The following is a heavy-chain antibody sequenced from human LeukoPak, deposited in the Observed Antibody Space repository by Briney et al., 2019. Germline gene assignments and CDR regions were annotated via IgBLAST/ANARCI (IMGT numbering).Heavy chain of an antibody. CDR1: GFTFSSYG. V-gene: IGHV3-30*18. D-gene: IGHD2-8*01. Sequence: GGSLRLSCAASGFTFSSYGMHWVRQAPGKGLEWVAVISYDGSNKYYADSVKGRFTIYRDNSKNTLYLQMNSLRAEDTAAYYCAKDRLYREYYFDYWGQGTLVTVSS. J-gene: IGHJ4*02. CDR2: ISYDGSNK. CDR3: AKDRLYREYYFDY.